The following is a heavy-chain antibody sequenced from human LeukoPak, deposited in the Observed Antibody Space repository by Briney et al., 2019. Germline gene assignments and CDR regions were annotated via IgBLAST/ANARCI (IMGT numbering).Heavy chain of an antibody. J-gene: IGHJ4*02. Sequence: GGSLRLSCAASGFTFSSYGTHWVRQAPGKGLEWVAFIRYDGSNKYYADSVKGRFTISRDNSKNTLYLQMNSLRAEDTAVYYCAKLPYGDYAADYWGQGTLVTVSS. D-gene: IGHD4-17*01. CDR2: IRYDGSNK. CDR3: AKLPYGDYAADY. CDR1: GFTFSSYG. V-gene: IGHV3-30*02.